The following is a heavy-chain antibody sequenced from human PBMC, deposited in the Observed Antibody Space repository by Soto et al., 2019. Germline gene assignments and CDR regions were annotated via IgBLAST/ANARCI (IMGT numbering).Heavy chain of an antibody. J-gene: IGHJ4*02. CDR1: GYTFTSYG. CDR2: VNAGNGNT. V-gene: IGHV1-3*01. D-gene: IGHD3-10*01. Sequence: ASVKVSCKASGYTFTSYGIGWVRQAPGQGLEWMGWVNAGNGNTKYSQKFQGRVTITRDTSASTAYMELSSLTSEDTAVYYCARGIWTMTRGAYYFDNWGQGTLVTVSS. CDR3: ARGIWTMTRGAYYFDN.